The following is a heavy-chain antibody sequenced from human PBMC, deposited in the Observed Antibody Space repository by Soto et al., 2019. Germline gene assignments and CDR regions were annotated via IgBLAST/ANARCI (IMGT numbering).Heavy chain of an antibody. CDR2: LSYDGNNI. Sequence: GSLRLSCAASGFTFSNYAVHWVRQAPGKGLEWVAVLSYDGNNIHYGDSVKGRFTVSRDNSKNTLFLQMNSLRAEDTALYYCARGPIGDAAMVTNYFDYWGQGTLVTVSS. CDR3: ARGPIGDAAMVTNYFDY. D-gene: IGHD5-18*01. CDR1: GFTFSNYA. V-gene: IGHV3-30-3*01. J-gene: IGHJ4*02.